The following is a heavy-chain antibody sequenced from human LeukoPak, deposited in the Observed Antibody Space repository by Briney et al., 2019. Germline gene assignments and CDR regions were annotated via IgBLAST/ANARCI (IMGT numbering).Heavy chain of an antibody. V-gene: IGHV3-43*01. CDR2: ISWDGGST. J-gene: IGHJ4*02. CDR3: AKDHYYGSGSYSRWVYFDY. CDR1: GFTFDDYT. Sequence: PGGSLRLSCAASGFTFDDYTMHWVRQAPEKGLEWVSLISWDGGSTYYADSVKGRFTISRDNSKNSLYLQMNSLRTEDTALYFCAKDHYYGSGSYSRWVYFDYWGQGTLVTVSS. D-gene: IGHD3-10*01.